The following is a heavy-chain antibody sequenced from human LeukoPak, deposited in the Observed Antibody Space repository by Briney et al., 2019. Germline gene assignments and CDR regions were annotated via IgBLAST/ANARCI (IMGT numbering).Heavy chain of an antibody. CDR1: GFTFSSYG. CDR2: INSDGSST. V-gene: IGHV3-74*01. D-gene: IGHD5-18*01. Sequence: GGSLRLSCAASGFTFSSYGMSWVRQAPGKGLVWVSRINSDGSSTSYADSVKGRFTISRDNAKNTLYLQMNSLRAEDTAVYYCARVGVDTAMVPCAFDIWGQGTMVTVSS. J-gene: IGHJ3*02. CDR3: ARVGVDTAMVPCAFDI.